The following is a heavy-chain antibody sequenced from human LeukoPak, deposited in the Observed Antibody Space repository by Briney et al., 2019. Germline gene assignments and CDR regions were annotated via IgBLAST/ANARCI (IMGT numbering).Heavy chain of an antibody. CDR2: INPNSGGT. Sequence: ASVKVSCKTSGYTFTGYYIHWVRQAPGQGLEWMGRINPNSGGTNYAQKFQGRVSMTRDTSISTAYMELSSLTSDDTAVYYCARPVGGSSWYHFDYWGQGTLVTVSS. V-gene: IGHV1-2*06. D-gene: IGHD6-13*01. J-gene: IGHJ4*02. CDR1: GYTFTGYY. CDR3: ARPVGGSSWYHFDY.